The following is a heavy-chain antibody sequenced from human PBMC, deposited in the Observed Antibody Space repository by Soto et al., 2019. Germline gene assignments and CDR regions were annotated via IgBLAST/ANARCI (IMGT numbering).Heavy chain of an antibody. V-gene: IGHV2-70*04. J-gene: IGHJ4*02. CDR1: GFSLSTSGVR. CDR3: ARMGDGFNYFAY. D-gene: IGHD1-26*01. CDR2: IDWDNDK. Sequence: GSGPTLVNPTQTLTLTCTFSGFSLSTSGVRVSWIRQPPGKALEWLARIDWDNDKFYSSSLKTRLTISKDTSNNQAVLTMTNMDTVDTATYYCARMGDGFNYFAYWGQGIPVTVSS.